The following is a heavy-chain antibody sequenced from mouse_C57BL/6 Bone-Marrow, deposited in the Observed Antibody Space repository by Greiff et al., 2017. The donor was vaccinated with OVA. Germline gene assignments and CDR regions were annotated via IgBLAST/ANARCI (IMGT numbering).Heavy chain of an antibody. CDR1: GYTFTSYW. V-gene: IGHV1-64*01. CDR2: IHPNSGST. J-gene: IGHJ2*01. Sequence: VQLQQSGAELVKPGASVKLSCKASGYTFTSYWMHWVKQRPGQGLEWIGMIHPNSGSTNYNEKFKSKATLTVDKSSSTAYMQLSSLTSEDSAVYYCARGNYGESDFDYWGQGTTLTVSS. D-gene: IGHD1-1*01. CDR3: ARGNYGESDFDY.